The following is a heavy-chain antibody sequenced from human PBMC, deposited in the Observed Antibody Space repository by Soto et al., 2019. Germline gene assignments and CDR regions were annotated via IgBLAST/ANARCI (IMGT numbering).Heavy chain of an antibody. CDR3: ARMRAGSSGPFDS. Sequence: SGPTLVNPTQTLTLTCTFSGFSLSTSGVGVGWIRQPPGKALEWLALIDWEDDEYYTPSLRTRLTISKDTSKNQVVLTMTNMDTVDTATYYCARMRAGSSGPFDSWGPGVLVTVS. CDR2: IDWEDDE. V-gene: IGHV2-70*13. J-gene: IGHJ4*02. D-gene: IGHD6-19*01. CDR1: GFSLSTSGVG.